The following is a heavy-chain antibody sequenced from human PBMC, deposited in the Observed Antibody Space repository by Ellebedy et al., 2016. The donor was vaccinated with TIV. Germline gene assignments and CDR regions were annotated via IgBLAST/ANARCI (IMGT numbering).Heavy chain of an antibody. CDR1: GFTFSNYD. Sequence: GESLKISCVASGFTFSNYDMHWVRQGTGKGLEWVSSIGTAGDINYPDSVKGRFTISREDGKNSLYLQMNSLRAWDTAVYYCARVKRDSSGWYHYDYWGQGTLVTVSS. D-gene: IGHD6-19*01. CDR2: IGTAGDI. CDR3: ARVKRDSSGWYHYDY. J-gene: IGHJ4*02. V-gene: IGHV3-13*01.